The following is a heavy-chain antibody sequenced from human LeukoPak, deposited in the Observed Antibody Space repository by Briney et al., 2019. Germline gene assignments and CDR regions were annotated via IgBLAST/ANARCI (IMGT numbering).Heavy chain of an antibody. D-gene: IGHD3-10*01. V-gene: IGHV3-30*18. CDR3: AKDFFSYYYRSRSSPGWFDP. CDR2: ISYDGSNK. J-gene: IGHJ5*02. CDR1: GFTFSSYG. Sequence: GGSLRLSCAASGFTFSSYGMHWVRQAPGKGLEWVAVISYDGSNKYYADSVKGRFTISRDNSKNTLYLQMNSLRAEDTAVYYCAKDFFSYYYRSRSSPGWFDPWCQGTLVTVSP.